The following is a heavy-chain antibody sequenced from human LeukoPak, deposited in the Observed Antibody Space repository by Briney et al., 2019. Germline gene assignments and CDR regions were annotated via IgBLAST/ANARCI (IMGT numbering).Heavy chain of an antibody. D-gene: IGHD3-10*01. CDR3: AIEITMVRGVMHAFDI. CDR2: INHSGST. J-gene: IGHJ3*02. V-gene: IGHV4-34*01. Sequence: SETLSLTCAVYGGSFSGYYWSWIRQHPGKGLEWIGEINHSGSTNYNPSLKSRVTISVDTSKNQFSLKLSSVTAADTAVYYCAIEITMVRGVMHAFDIWGQGTMVTVSS. CDR1: GGSFSGYY.